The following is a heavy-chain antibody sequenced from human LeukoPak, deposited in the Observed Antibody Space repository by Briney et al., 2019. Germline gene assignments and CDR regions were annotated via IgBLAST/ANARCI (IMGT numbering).Heavy chain of an antibody. Sequence: PGGSLRLSCAASGFTFSSYGMYWVRQAPGKGLEWVAFIRYDGSNKYYADSVKGRFTISRDNSKNSLYLQMNSLRAEDTAVYYCARGYDYVWGSYRQRNWGQRTLVTVSS. J-gene: IGHJ4*02. V-gene: IGHV3-30*02. CDR1: GFTFSSYG. CDR2: IRYDGSNK. CDR3: ARGYDYVWGSYRQRN. D-gene: IGHD3-16*02.